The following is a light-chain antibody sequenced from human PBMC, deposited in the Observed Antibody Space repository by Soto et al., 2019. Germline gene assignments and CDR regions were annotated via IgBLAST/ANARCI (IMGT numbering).Light chain of an antibody. V-gene: IGKV3-20*01. Sequence: EIVLTQSPGTLSLSPGERATLSCRASQSVSSSYLAWYQQKPGQAPRLLIYGASSRATGIPDRFSGSGSGTESTLTNSSLEPEDFAVYYCQQYGSSPMYTFGQGTKLEIK. CDR2: GAS. J-gene: IGKJ2*01. CDR3: QQYGSSPMYT. CDR1: QSVSSSY.